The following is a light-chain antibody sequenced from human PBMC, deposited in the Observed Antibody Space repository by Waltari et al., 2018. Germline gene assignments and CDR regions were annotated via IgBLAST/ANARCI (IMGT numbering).Light chain of an antibody. CDR1: LNITNNY. V-gene: IGKV3-20*01. CDR2: DSS. J-gene: IGKJ4*01. Sequence: EVILTQSPDTLSLSPGARATLSCRASLNITNNYLAWYQQKPGLAPRLLIYDSSSRATGVPDRFSGSGSGTDFTLTIGRLEPEDYAVYYCQQYENSPLTFGGGTQVETK. CDR3: QQYENSPLT.